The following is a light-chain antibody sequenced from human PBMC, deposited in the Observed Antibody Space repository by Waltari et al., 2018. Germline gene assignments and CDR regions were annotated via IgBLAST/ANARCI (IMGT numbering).Light chain of an antibody. J-gene: IGKJ2*01. CDR2: STS. Sequence: DIRMTQSPSSLSASLGDRVTITCRASQSISSYVNWYQQKPGKPPKLLMYSTSSLQSVVPSRFSGSGSGTDFTLTVSSLQPEDFATYYCQQSFSTPYTFGQGTKLEIK. CDR3: QQSFSTPYT. V-gene: IGKV1-39*01. CDR1: QSISSY.